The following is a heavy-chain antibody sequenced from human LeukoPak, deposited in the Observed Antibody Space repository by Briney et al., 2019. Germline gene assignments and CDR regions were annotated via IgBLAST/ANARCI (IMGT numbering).Heavy chain of an antibody. V-gene: IGHV4-59*08. D-gene: IGHD3-9*01. CDR1: GGSISSYY. J-gene: IGHJ4*02. CDR3: ARVNDILTGYYYYFDY. Sequence: SETLSLTCTVSGGSISSYYWSWIRQPPGKGLEWIGYIYYSGNTNSNPSLKSRVTISVDTSKNQFSLKLSSVTAADTAVYYCARVNDILTGYYYYFDYWGQGTLVTVSS. CDR2: IYYSGNT.